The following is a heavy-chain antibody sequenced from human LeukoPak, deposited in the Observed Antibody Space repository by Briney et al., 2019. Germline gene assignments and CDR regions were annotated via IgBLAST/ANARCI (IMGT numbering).Heavy chain of an antibody. V-gene: IGHV3-30*18. Sequence: GGSLRLSCASSGFTFSSYGMHWVRQAPGKGLEWVAVISYDGSNKYYADSVKGRFTISRDNSKNTLYLQMNSLRAEDTAFFFSEKTAYDILTGNNPYDYWGQGTLVTVSS. CDR2: ISYDGSNK. J-gene: IGHJ4*02. CDR1: GFTFSSYG. D-gene: IGHD3-9*01. CDR3: EKTAYDILTGNNPYDY.